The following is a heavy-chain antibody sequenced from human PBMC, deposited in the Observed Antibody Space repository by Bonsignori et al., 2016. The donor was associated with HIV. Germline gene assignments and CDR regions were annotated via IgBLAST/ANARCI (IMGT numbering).Heavy chain of an antibody. J-gene: IGHJ1*01. D-gene: IGHD4-17*01. CDR3: ARLKEDDVTPGRLRYFQH. Sequence: RQAPGKGLEWIGSIYHSGSTYYNPSLKSRVTISVDTSKNQFSLKLSSVTAADTAVYYCARLKEDDVTPGRLRYFQHWGQGTLVTVSS. CDR2: IYHSGST. V-gene: IGHV4-38-2*01.